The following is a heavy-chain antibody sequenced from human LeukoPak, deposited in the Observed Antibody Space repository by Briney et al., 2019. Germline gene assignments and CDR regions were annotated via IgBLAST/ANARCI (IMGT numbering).Heavy chain of an antibody. J-gene: IGHJ4*02. D-gene: IGHD2-15*01. CDR1: GYTFTAYY. CDR3: ARDSDFGCNGSSSYSWVY. CDR2: INPNSGGS. V-gene: IGHV1-2*05. Sequence: ASVKVSCKASGYTFTAYYVHWVRQAPGQGLEWMGGINPNSGGSNFAQKFQGRVTMTRYTSISTVYMELNSLRSDDTVVYYCARDSDFGCNGSSSYSWVYWGQGTLVTVSS.